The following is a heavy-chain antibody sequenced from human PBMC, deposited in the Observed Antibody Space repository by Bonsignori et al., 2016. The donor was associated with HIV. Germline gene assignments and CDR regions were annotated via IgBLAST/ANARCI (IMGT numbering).Heavy chain of an antibody. CDR2: IYPGNSDA. D-gene: IGHD2-15*01. V-gene: IGHV5-51*01. J-gene: IGHJ4*02. CDR3: ARRRVADAAVDLYFFDY. Sequence: VRQMPGKGPEWMGLIYPGNSDAIYSPSFQGHVTISADRSISTAYLQWYRLEASDTAIYYCARRRVADAAVDLYFFDYWGQGALVTVSS.